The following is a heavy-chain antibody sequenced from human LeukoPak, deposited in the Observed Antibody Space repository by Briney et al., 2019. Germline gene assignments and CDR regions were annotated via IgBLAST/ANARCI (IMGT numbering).Heavy chain of an antibody. Sequence: GGSLRLSCAASGFTFSSYSMNWVRQAPGKGLEWVSSISSSSSYIYYADSVKGRFTISRDNAKNSLYLQMNSLRAEDTAVYYCARDSGWYRDYYYGMDVWGQGTTVTVSS. CDR1: GFTFSSYS. CDR2: ISSSSSYI. V-gene: IGHV3-21*01. J-gene: IGHJ6*02. CDR3: ARDSGWYRDYYYGMDV. D-gene: IGHD6-19*01.